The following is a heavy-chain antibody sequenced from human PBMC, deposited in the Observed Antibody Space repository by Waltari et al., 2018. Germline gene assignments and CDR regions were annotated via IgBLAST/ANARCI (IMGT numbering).Heavy chain of an antibody. CDR3: ARRRGYNYYYYGMDV. V-gene: IGHV4-34*01. CDR2: INHSGST. Sequence: QVQLQQWGAGLLKPSETLSLTCAVYGGSFSGYYWIWIRQPPGKGLEWIGEINHSGSTNYNPSLKSRVTISVDTSKNQFSLKLSSVTAADTAVYYCARRRGYNYYYYGMDVWGQGTTVTVSS. D-gene: IGHD5-12*01. CDR1: GGSFSGYY. J-gene: IGHJ6*02.